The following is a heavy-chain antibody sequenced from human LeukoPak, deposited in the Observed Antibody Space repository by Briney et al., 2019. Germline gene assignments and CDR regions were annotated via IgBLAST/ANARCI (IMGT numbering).Heavy chain of an antibody. CDR1: GGTFSSYA. Sequence: WASVKVSCKASGGTFSSYAISWVRQAPGQGLEWMGGIIPIFGTANYAQKFQGRVTITADESTSTAYMELSSLRSEDTAVYYCASKKSYGDYPGYFRHWGQGTLVTVSS. J-gene: IGHJ1*01. CDR2: IIPIFGTA. CDR3: ASKKSYGDYPGYFRH. D-gene: IGHD4-17*01. V-gene: IGHV1-69*13.